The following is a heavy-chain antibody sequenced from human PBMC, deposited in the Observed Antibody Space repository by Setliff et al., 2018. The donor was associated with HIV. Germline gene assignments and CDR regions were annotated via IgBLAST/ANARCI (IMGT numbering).Heavy chain of an antibody. Sequence: TLSLTCSVSGGSINRGTYYWTWIRQSAGKGLEWIGHIYITGDTDYNPSLKRRVTVSVDTSKNQFSLKLSSVTAADTAVYYCARHDMRHYDFWSGSPSHWFDPWGQGTLVTVSS. J-gene: IGHJ5*02. CDR2: IYITGDT. D-gene: IGHD3-3*01. CDR1: GGSINRGTYY. CDR3: ARHDMRHYDFWSGSPSHWFDP. V-gene: IGHV4-61*09.